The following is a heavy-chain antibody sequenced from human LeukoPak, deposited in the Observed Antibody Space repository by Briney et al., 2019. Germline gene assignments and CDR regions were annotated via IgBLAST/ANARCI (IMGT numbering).Heavy chain of an antibody. Sequence: GGSLRLSCAASGFTFSSYWMSWVRQAPGKGLEWVANIKQDGSEKYYVDSVKGRFTISRDNAKNSLYLQMNSLRAKDTAVYYCARVRYSSSWYYYYYYGMDVWGQGTTVTVSS. CDR1: GFTFSSYW. V-gene: IGHV3-7*01. J-gene: IGHJ6*02. D-gene: IGHD6-13*01. CDR2: IKQDGSEK. CDR3: ARVRYSSSWYYYYYYGMDV.